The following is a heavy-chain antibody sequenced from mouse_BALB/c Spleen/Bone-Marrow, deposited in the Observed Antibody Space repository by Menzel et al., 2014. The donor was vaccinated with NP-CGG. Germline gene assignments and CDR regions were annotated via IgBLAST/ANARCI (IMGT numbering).Heavy chain of an antibody. J-gene: IGHJ4*01. CDR1: GYSITSGYS. CDR2: IHYSGST. CDR3: TRRGLYYGDAIDY. D-gene: IGHD1-1*02. Sequence: ESGPDLVKPSQSLSLTCTVTGYSITSGYSCHWIRQFPGNKLAWMGYIHYSGSTNYNPSLKSRISITRDTSKNQFFLQWNTGTTEDTATYYCTRRGLYYGDAIDYWGQGTSVTVSS. V-gene: IGHV3-1*02.